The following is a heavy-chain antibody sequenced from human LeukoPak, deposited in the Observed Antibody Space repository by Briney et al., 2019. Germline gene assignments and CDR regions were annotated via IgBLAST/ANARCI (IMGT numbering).Heavy chain of an antibody. CDR3: ARGPADTVSSSGAFDT. CDR1: GGSTSSYY. V-gene: IGHV4-59*01. CDR2: IYYSGST. D-gene: IGHD6-6*01. Sequence: SETLSLTCTVSGGSTSSYYWSWIRQPPGKGLEWIGYIYYSGSTNYNPSLKSRVTISVDTSKNQFSLKLSSVTAADTAVYYCARGPADTVSSSGAFDTWGQGTMVTVSX. J-gene: IGHJ3*02.